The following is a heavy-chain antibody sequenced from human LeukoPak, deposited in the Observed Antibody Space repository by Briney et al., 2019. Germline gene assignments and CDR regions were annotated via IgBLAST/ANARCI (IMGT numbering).Heavy chain of an antibody. J-gene: IGHJ5*01. CDR3: VRDVAPSGTVWFDS. CDR1: GFTFSSYA. Sequence: PGGSLRLSCAASGFTFSSYAMSWVRQAPGKGLEWVSAISGSGGSTYYADSVKGRFTISRDNAKNTLSLQMNSLRVEDTAVYYCVRDVAPSGTVWFDSWGQGILVTVSS. CDR2: ISGSGGST. D-gene: IGHD6-13*01. V-gene: IGHV3-23*01.